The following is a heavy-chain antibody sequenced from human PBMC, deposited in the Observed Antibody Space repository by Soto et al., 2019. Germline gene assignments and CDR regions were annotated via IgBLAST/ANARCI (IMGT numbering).Heavy chain of an antibody. CDR3: ARSKRSDDDGLDY. D-gene: IGHD3-16*01. CDR1: GGTFSSYT. CDR2: IIPILGIA. Sequence: SVKVSCKASGGTFSSYTISWVRQAPGQGLEWMGRIIPILGIANYAQKFQGRVTITADKSTSTAYMELSSLRSEDTAVYYCARSKRSDDDGLDYWGQGTLVTVSS. J-gene: IGHJ4*02. V-gene: IGHV1-69*02.